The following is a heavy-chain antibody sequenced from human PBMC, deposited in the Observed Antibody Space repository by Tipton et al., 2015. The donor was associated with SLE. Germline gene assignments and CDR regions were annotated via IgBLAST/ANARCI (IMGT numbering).Heavy chain of an antibody. J-gene: IGHJ1*01. CDR3: ASSELYCSSTSCYKAGQIHH. Sequence: TLSLTCAVYGGSFSGYYWSWIRQPPGKGLEWIGEINHSGSTNYNPSLKSRVTQSEDTSKNQFSLKLSSVTAADTAVYYCASSELYCSSTSCYKAGQIHHWGQGTLVTVSS. D-gene: IGHD2-2*02. CDR2: INHSGST. V-gene: IGHV4-34*01. CDR1: GGSFSGYY.